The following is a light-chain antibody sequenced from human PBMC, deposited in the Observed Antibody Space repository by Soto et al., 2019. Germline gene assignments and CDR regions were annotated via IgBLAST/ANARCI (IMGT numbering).Light chain of an antibody. CDR3: QQRSDWPLT. CDR2: DAS. V-gene: IGKV3-11*01. J-gene: IGKJ4*01. CDR1: QSVSSY. Sequence: EIVLTQSSTTLSLSPGERATLSCRASQSVSSYFAWYQQKPGQAPRLLIYDASTRAAGIPARFSGSGSGTDFTLTISSLEPEDFAVYYCQQRSDWPLTFGGGTKVEIK.